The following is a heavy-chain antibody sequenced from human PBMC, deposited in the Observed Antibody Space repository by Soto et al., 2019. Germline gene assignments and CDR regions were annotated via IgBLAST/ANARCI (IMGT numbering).Heavy chain of an antibody. CDR3: ARDLFPAEKNWNDAYNYFAP. CDR2: INPKSGDK. V-gene: IGHV1-2*02. Sequence: VSVKLRSRASGDTFNGNIIHWLRHDTRRGLEWLGWINPKSGDKLYAQKFQGRVTMTRDTSISTVYMDLTRLTSDDTAVYYCARDLFPAEKNWNDAYNYFAPWGQGTLVTVSS. D-gene: IGHD1-1*01. J-gene: IGHJ5*02. CDR1: GDTFNGNI.